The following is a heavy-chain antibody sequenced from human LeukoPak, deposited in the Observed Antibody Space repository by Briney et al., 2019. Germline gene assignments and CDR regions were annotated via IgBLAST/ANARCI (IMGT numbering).Heavy chain of an antibody. V-gene: IGHV3-33*01. CDR1: GFTFSSYG. CDR2: IWYDGSNK. J-gene: IGHJ6*02. CDR3: ARTSAPIEYYYGMDV. Sequence: GGSLRLSCAASGFTFSSYGMHWVRQAPGKGLEWVAVIWYDGSNKYYADSVKGRFTISRDNSKNTLYLQMNSLRAEDTAVYYCARTSAPIEYYYGMDVWGQGTTVTVSS. D-gene: IGHD6-25*01.